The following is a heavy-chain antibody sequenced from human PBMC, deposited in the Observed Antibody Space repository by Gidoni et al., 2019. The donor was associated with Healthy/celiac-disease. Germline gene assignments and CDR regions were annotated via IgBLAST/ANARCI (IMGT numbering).Heavy chain of an antibody. CDR2: IIPIFGTA. CDR3: ATTSTSLYGMDV. D-gene: IGHD2-2*01. V-gene: IGHV1-69*01. Sequence: QVQLVQSGAEVKKPWSSVKVPCKASGGTFRSYAISRVRQAPGQGLEWMGGIIPIFGTANYAQKFQGRVTITADESTSTAYMELSSLRSEDTAVYYCATTSTSLYGMDVWGQGTTVTVSS. J-gene: IGHJ6*02. CDR1: GGTFRSYA.